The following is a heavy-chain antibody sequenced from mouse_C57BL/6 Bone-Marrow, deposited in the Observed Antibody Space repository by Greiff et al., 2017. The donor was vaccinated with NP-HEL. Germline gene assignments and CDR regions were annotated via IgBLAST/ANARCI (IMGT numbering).Heavy chain of an antibody. CDR3: AREGYDCGRNLYY. D-gene: IGHD2-2*01. CDR2: IYPGSGST. V-gene: IGHV1-55*01. CDR1: GYTFPSYW. Sequence: QVQLQQPGAELVKPGASVKMSCKASGYTFPSYWITWVKQRPGQGLEWIGDIYPGSGSTNYNEKFKSKATLTVDTSSSTAYMQLSSLTSEDSAVXYWAREGYDCGRNLYYWGQGTTLTVSS. J-gene: IGHJ2*01.